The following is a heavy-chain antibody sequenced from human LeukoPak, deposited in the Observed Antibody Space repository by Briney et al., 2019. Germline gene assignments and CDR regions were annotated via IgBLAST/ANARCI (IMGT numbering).Heavy chain of an antibody. J-gene: IGHJ4*02. CDR1: GGTFSSYA. CDR2: IIPIFGTA. CDR3: ARGGYYDSSGYFDY. Sequence: GSSVKVSCKAPGGTFSSYAISWVRQAPGQGLEWMGGIIPIFGTANYAQKFQGRVTITTDESTSTAYMELSSLRSEDTAVYYCARGGYYDSSGYFDYWGQGTLVTVSS. V-gene: IGHV1-69*05. D-gene: IGHD3-22*01.